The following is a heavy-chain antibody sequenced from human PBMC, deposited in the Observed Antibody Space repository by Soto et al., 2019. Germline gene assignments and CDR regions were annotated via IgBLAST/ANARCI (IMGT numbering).Heavy chain of an antibody. V-gene: IGHV3-21*01. CDR1: GFTFSSYS. D-gene: IGHD4-17*01. CDR3: ARDPQATVVTPYYFDL. Sequence: EVQLVESGGGLVKPGGSLRLSCAASGFTFSSYSMNWVRQAPGKGLEWVSSISSSSSYIYYADSVKGRFTISRDNAKHSLYLQMNSLRAEDTAVYYCARDPQATVVTPYYFDLWGRGTLVTVSS. J-gene: IGHJ2*01. CDR2: ISSSSSYI.